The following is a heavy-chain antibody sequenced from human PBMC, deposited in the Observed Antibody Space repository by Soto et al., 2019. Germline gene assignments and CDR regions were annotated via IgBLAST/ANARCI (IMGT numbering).Heavy chain of an antibody. D-gene: IGHD3-10*01. CDR1: GFPFISYG. V-gene: IGHV3-30*03. J-gene: IGHJ4*02. CDR2: ISDDGSDK. CDR3: VGGQYYFDY. Sequence: QVQLVESGGGVVQLGRPLRTSCAASGFPFISYGLTWVGGGQDKGLEWVAIISDDGSDKYYATSVKGRFTIARDNPKNTLYLQMNSLRPEDTALYYCVGGQYYFDYRGQGTLVIVSS.